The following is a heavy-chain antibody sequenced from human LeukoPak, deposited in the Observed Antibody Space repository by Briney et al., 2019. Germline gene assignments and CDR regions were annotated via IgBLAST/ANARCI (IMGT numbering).Heavy chain of an antibody. J-gene: IGHJ3*02. Sequence: PGGSLRLSCAASGFAFGDFAMHWVRQAPGRGLEWVALISNDGSNEYYVDSVKGRFTVSRDDSKNTLYLEMSSLRPEDTAMYYCVREQVLWFAKDAFDIWGQGTMVTVSP. CDR1: GFAFGDFA. V-gene: IGHV3-30-3*01. CDR3: VREQVLWFAKDAFDI. CDR2: ISNDGSNE. D-gene: IGHD3-10*01.